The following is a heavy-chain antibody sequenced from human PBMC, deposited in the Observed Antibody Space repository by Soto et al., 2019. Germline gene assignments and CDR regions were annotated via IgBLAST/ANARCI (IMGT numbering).Heavy chain of an antibody. D-gene: IGHD1-20*01. CDR1: GGSISNNF. J-gene: IGHJ5*02. Sequence: KTSETLSLTCSVSGGSISNNFWSWIRQPPGKSLEWIGPIYYSGSTNYNPSLKTRVTILVDTSKNQFSLELNSVTAADTAVYFCARGPDNWSFFYDPWGQGTLVTV. CDR3: ARGPDNWSFFYDP. V-gene: IGHV4-59*01. CDR2: IYYSGST.